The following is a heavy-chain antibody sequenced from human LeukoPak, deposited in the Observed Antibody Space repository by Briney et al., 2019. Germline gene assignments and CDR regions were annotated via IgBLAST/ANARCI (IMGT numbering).Heavy chain of an antibody. CDR2: IYHSGST. CDR1: GYSISSGYY. Sequence: PSETLSLTCAVSGYSISSGYYWGWIRQPPGKGLEWIGSIYHSGSTYYNPSLKSRVTISVDTSKNQFSLKLSSVTAADTAVYYCARAVLLWFGEPPGWLDPWGQGTLVTVSS. D-gene: IGHD3-10*01. V-gene: IGHV4-38-2*01. CDR3: ARAVLLWFGEPPGWLDP. J-gene: IGHJ5*02.